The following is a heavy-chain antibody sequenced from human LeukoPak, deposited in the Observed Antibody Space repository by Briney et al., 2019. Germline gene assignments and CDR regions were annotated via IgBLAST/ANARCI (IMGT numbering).Heavy chain of an antibody. CDR3: AKSTESSGWYDY. V-gene: IGHV4-59*03. J-gene: IGHJ4*02. Sequence: SETLSLTCAVSGASITHYFWNWIRQPPGKGLEWIGFIDYSGYSKYNPSLKSRVTISRDTSKNQFSLMLTSVTAADTAVYYCAKSTESSGWYDYWGQGTLVTVSS. D-gene: IGHD6-19*01. CDR1: GASITHYF. CDR2: IDYSGYS.